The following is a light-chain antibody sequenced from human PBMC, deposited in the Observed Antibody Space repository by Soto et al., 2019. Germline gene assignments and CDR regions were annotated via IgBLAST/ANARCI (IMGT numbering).Light chain of an antibody. J-gene: IGLJ2*01. V-gene: IGLV1-40*01. CDR2: GNS. CDR1: GSNIGAGYD. Sequence: QSVLTQPPSVSGAPGQRGTISCTGSGSNIGAGYDVHWYQQLPGTAPKLLIYGNSNRHSGVPDRYSGSKSGTSASLAITGLQDEDGADYYCQADDSSLSGVVFGGGTKRTVL. CDR3: QADDSSLSGVV.